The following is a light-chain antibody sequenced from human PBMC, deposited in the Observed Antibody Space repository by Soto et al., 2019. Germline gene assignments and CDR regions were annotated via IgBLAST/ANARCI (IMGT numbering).Light chain of an antibody. CDR1: NSNIGSNI. J-gene: IGLJ3*02. CDR3: AAWDDSLNGPV. CDR2: SND. V-gene: IGLV1-44*01. Sequence: QPVLTQPPSASGTPGQRVTISCSGSNSNIGSNIVNWYQHLPGSAPKLLIHSNDQRPSGVPDRFSGSKSGTSASLAISGLQSEDEADYYCAAWDDSLNGPVFGGGTKVTVL.